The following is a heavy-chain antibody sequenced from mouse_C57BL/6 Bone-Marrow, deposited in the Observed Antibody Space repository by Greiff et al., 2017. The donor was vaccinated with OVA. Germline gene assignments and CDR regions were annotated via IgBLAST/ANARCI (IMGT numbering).Heavy chain of an antibody. CDR1: GYTFTSYW. D-gene: IGHD2-3*01. CDR3: TRRGIYDGYYGDY. CDR2: IYPGSGST. V-gene: IGHV1-55*01. Sequence: QVQLQQPGAELVKPGASVKMSCKASGYTFTSYWITWVKQRPGQGLEWIGDIYPGSGSTNYNEKFKSKATLTADKSSSTAYMELRSLTSEDSAVYYCTRRGIYDGYYGDYWGQGTTLTVSS. J-gene: IGHJ2*01.